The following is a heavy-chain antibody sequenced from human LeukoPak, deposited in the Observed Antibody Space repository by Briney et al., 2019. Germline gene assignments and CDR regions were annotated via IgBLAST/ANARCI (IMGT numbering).Heavy chain of an antibody. CDR3: ARDSEFDYAYWFDP. V-gene: IGHV3-21*01. CDR2: ISSSSSCI. J-gene: IGHJ5*02. Sequence: GGSLRLSCAASGFTFSSYSMNWVRQAPGKGLEWVSSISSSSSCIYYADSVKGRFTTSRDNAKNSLYLQMNSLRAEDTAVYYCARDSEFDYAYWFDPWGQGTLVTVSS. CDR1: GFTFSSYS. D-gene: IGHD4-17*01.